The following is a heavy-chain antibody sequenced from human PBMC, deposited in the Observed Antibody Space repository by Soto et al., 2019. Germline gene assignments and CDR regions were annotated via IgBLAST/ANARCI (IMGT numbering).Heavy chain of an antibody. CDR2: ISGSGGST. Sequence: GGSLRLSCAASGFTFSSYAMSWVRQAPGKGLEWVSAISGSGGSTYYADSVKGRFTISRDNSKNTLYLQMNSLRAEDTAVYYCAKPLFWSGPKFQPFDYWGQGTLVTVSS. J-gene: IGHJ4*02. D-gene: IGHD3-3*01. V-gene: IGHV3-23*01. CDR3: AKPLFWSGPKFQPFDY. CDR1: GFTFSSYA.